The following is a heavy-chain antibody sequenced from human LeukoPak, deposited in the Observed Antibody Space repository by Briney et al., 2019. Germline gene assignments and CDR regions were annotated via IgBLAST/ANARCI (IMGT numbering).Heavy chain of an antibody. J-gene: IGHJ4*02. V-gene: IGHV1-2*02. D-gene: IGHD2-2*01. CDR3: ARDYCSSTTCFDY. CDR1: GYTFTGYY. Sequence: ASVKVSCTASGYTFTGYYIHWVRQAPGQGLEWMGWMNPNSGATNYAQKFQGRVTMTSDTSISTAYMELSELRSDDTAVYYCARDYCSSTTCFDYWGQGTPVTVSS. CDR2: MNPNSGAT.